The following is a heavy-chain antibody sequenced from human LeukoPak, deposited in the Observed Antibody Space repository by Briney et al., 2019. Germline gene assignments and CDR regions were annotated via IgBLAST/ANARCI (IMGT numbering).Heavy chain of an antibody. CDR2: INPNSGGT. Sequence: ASVKVSCKASGYTFTGYYMHWVRQAPGQGLEWMGWINPNSGGTNYAQKFQGKVTMTRDTSISTAYMELSRLRSDDTAVYYCAREIQLWPYYFDYWGQGTLVTVSS. J-gene: IGHJ4*02. CDR3: AREIQLWPYYFDY. D-gene: IGHD5-18*01. CDR1: GYTFTGYY. V-gene: IGHV1-2*02.